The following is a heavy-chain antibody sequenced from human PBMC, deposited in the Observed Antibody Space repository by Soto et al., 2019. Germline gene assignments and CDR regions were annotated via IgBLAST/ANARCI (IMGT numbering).Heavy chain of an antibody. Sequence: SVKVSCKASGGTFSSYAISWVRQAPGQGLEWMGGIIPIFGTANYAQKFQGRVTITADESTSTAYMELSSLRSEDTAVYYCARGVSECSGGSCHTSLNDYWGQGTLVTVSS. V-gene: IGHV1-69*13. J-gene: IGHJ4*02. CDR3: ARGVSECSGGSCHTSLNDY. CDR1: GGTFSSYA. D-gene: IGHD2-15*01. CDR2: IIPIFGTA.